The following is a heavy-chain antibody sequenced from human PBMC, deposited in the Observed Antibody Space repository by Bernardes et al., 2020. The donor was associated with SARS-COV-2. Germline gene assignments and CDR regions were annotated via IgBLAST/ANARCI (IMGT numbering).Heavy chain of an antibody. CDR3: TRTFYGHWYFDL. V-gene: IGHV1-18*01. J-gene: IGHJ2*01. CDR1: GYTFTSYG. D-gene: IGHD3-16*01. CDR2: ISAYNGNT. Sequence: AGVKVSCKASGYTFTSYGISWVRQAPGQGLEWMGWISAYNGNTNYAQKLQGRVTMTTDTSTSTAYMELRSLRSDDTAVYYCTRTFYGHWYFDLWGRGTLVTVSS.